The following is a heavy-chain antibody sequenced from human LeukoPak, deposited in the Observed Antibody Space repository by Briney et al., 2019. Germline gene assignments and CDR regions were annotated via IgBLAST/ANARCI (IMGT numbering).Heavy chain of an antibody. CDR3: ASLVGDSGGYLDY. V-gene: IGHV3-30-3*01. CDR1: GFTFSSYA. D-gene: IGHD3-22*01. J-gene: IGHJ4*02. Sequence: GGSLRLSCAASGFTFSSYAMHWVRQAPGKGLERVAVISHDGSTKYYADSVKGRFTISRDNSKNTLYLQMNRLRAEDTAVYYCASLVGDSGGYLDYWGQGTLVTVSS. CDR2: ISHDGSTK.